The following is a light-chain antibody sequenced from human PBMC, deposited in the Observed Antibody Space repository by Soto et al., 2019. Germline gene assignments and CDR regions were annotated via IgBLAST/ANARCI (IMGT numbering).Light chain of an antibody. Sequence: EIVLTQSPRTLSLSPGESATLSCRASQNVYINSLAWFQQKPGQTPRLLIYGPSTRVAGVPDRFTGSGSGADFTLTITSLEPEDFAMYYCQPYGGSPFTFGPGTRV. CDR2: GPS. CDR3: QPYGGSPFT. J-gene: IGKJ3*01. CDR1: QNVYINS. V-gene: IGKV3-20*01.